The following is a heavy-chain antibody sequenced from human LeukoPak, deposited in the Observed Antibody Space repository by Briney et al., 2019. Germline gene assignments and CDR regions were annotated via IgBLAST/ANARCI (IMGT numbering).Heavy chain of an antibody. V-gene: IGHV4-30-4*03. CDR2: ISYSGST. CDR3: TTLYYYDTTGYYWRGFDY. J-gene: IGHJ4*02. Sequence: SETLSLTCTVSGGSISSGDYYWSWIRQPPGKGLEWIGYISYSGSTYYNPSLKSRVTISVDTSKNQFSLELNSVTAADTALYFCTTLYYYDTTGYYWRGFDYWGQGALVTVSS. CDR1: GGSISSGDYY. D-gene: IGHD3-22*01.